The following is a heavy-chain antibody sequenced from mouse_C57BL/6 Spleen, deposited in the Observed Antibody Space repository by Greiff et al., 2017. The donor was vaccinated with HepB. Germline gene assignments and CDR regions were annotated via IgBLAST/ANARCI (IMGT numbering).Heavy chain of an antibody. J-gene: IGHJ2*01. CDR1: GYAFSSSW. Sequence: VQLQQSGPELVKPGDSVKISCKASGYAFSSSWMNWVKQRPGKGLEWIGRIYPGDGDTNYNGKFKGKATLTAAKSSSTAYMQLSSLTSEDSAVYFCANLYYDYDGWGQGTTLTVSS. V-gene: IGHV1-82*01. CDR3: ANLYYDYDG. CDR2: IYPGDGDT. D-gene: IGHD2-4*01.